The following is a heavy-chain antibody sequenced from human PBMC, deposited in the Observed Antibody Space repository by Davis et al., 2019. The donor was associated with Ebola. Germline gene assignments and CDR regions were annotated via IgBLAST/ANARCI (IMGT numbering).Heavy chain of an antibody. CDR1: GGSISSYY. CDR2: IHYSGST. V-gene: IGHV4-59*01. D-gene: IGHD4-23*01. J-gene: IGHJ4*02. CDR3: ARIGYGGNPDY. Sequence: GSLSLTCTVSGGSISSYYWSWIRQPPGKGLEWIGYIHYSGSTNYNPSLKSRVTISVDTSKNQFSLKLSSVTAADTAVYYCARIGYGGNPDYWGQGTLVTVSS.